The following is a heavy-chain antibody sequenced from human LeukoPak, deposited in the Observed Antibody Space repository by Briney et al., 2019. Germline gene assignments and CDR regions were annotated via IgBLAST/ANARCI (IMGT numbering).Heavy chain of an antibody. Sequence: PSETLSLTCSVYGGSFSGYYWNWIRQPPGKGLEWIGEINHHRGSTNYNPSLKSRVTISVDTSKNQFSLKLSAVTAADTAVYYCARVITGSALRAWYFDLWGRGTLVTVSS. CDR2: INHHRGST. V-gene: IGHV4-34*01. D-gene: IGHD1-20*01. J-gene: IGHJ2*01. CDR3: ARVITGSALRAWYFDL. CDR1: GGSFSGYY.